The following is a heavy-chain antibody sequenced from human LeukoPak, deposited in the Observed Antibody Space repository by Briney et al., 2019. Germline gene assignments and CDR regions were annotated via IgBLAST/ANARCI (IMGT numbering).Heavy chain of an antibody. D-gene: IGHD6-19*01. CDR1: GFTFSSYW. CDR3: ARDRVAGLFDY. Sequence: GGSLRLSCAASGFTFSSYWMSWVRQAPGKGLEWVANIKQDGSEKYYVDFVKGRFTISRDNAKNSLYLQMNSLRAEDTAVYYCARDRVAGLFDYWGQGTLVTVSS. J-gene: IGHJ4*02. V-gene: IGHV3-7*01. CDR2: IKQDGSEK.